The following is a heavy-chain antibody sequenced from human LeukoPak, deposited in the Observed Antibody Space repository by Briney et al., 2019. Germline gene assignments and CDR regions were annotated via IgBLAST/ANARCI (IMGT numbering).Heavy chain of an antibody. J-gene: IGHJ4*02. Sequence: PGGSLRLSCAASGFTFSSYGMHWVRQAPGKGLEWVSAISGSGGSTYYADSVKGRFTISRDNSKNTLYLQMNSLRAEDTAVYYCAKAGGVTMIVVKDWGQGTLVTVSS. CDR3: AKAGGVTMIVVKD. CDR1: GFTFSSYG. V-gene: IGHV3-23*01. D-gene: IGHD3-22*01. CDR2: ISGSGGST.